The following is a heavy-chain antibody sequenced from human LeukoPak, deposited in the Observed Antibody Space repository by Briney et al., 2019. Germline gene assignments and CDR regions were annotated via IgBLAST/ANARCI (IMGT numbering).Heavy chain of an antibody. CDR3: AKAVTDYSGYDLNDY. Sequence: GGSLRLSCAASGFTFSSYAMSWVRQAPGKGLEWVSAISGSGGSTYYADSVKGRFTISRDNSKNTLHLQMNSLRAEDTAVYYCAKAVTDYSGYDLNDYWGQGTLVTVSS. CDR2: ISGSGGST. J-gene: IGHJ4*02. D-gene: IGHD5-12*01. V-gene: IGHV3-23*01. CDR1: GFTFSSYA.